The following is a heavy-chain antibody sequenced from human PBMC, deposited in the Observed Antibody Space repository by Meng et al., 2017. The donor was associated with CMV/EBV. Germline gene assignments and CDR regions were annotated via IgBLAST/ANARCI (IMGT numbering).Heavy chain of an antibody. CDR3: ARTPHDFWSGYYFDY. Sequence: GGSLRLSCAASGFTFSDYYMCWIRQAPGKGLEWVSYISSSGSTIYYADSVKGRFTISRDNAKNSLYLQMNSLRAEDTAVYYCARTPHDFWSGYYFDYWGQGTLVTVSS. V-gene: IGHV3-11*01. CDR2: ISSSGSTI. CDR1: GFTFSDYY. J-gene: IGHJ4*02. D-gene: IGHD3-3*01.